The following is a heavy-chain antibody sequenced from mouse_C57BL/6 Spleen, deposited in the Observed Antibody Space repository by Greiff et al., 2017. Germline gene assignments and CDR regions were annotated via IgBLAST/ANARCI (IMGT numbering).Heavy chain of an antibody. D-gene: IGHD2-5*01. V-gene: IGHV5-17*01. CDR2: ISSGSSTI. Sequence: EVMLVESGGGLVKPGGSLKLSCAASGFTFSDYGMHWVRQAPEKGLEWVAYISSGSSTIYYADTVKGRFTISRDNAKNTLFLQMTSLRSEDTAMYYCARPNYSNYVSFDYWGQGTTLTVSS. CDR1: GFTFSDYG. CDR3: ARPNYSNYVSFDY. J-gene: IGHJ2*01.